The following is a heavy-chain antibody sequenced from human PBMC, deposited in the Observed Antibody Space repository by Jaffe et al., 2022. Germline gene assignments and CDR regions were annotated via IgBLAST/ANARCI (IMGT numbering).Heavy chain of an antibody. Sequence: EVQLVESGGGLVKPGGSLRLSCAASGFTFSSYSMNWVRQAPGKGLEWVSSISSSSSYIYYADSVKGRFTISRDNAKNSLYLQMNSLRAEDTAVYYCAAQIEYSSSDYWGQGTLVTVSS. J-gene: IGHJ4*02. CDR3: AAQIEYSSSDY. CDR2: ISSSSSYI. D-gene: IGHD6-6*01. V-gene: IGHV3-21*01. CDR1: GFTFSSYS.